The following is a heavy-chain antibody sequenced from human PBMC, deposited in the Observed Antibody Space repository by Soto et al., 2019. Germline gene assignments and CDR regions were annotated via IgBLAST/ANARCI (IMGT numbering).Heavy chain of an antibody. J-gene: IGHJ6*02. Sequence: SETLSLTCTVSGGSISSSSYYWGWIRQPPGKGLEWIGSIYYSGSTYYNPSLKSRVTISVDTSKNQFSLKLSSVTAADTAAYYCARRFLDSGGTTGYYGMDVWGQGTTVTVSS. D-gene: IGHD1-7*01. CDR3: ARRFLDSGGTTGYYGMDV. V-gene: IGHV4-39*01. CDR1: GGSISSSSYY. CDR2: IYYSGST.